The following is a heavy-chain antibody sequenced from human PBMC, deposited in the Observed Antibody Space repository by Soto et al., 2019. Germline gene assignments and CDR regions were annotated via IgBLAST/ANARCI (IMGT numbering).Heavy chain of an antibody. J-gene: IGHJ4*02. CDR1: GFTFSSYG. V-gene: IGHV3-33*01. Sequence: QVQLVESGGGVVQPGRSLRLSCAASGFTFSSYGMHWVRQAPGKGLEWVAVIWYDGSNKYYADSVKGRFTISRDNSKNTLYLQTNSLRAEDTAVYYCARGWSGGRFLFIIDYWGQGTLVTVSS. D-gene: IGHD2-15*01. CDR2: IWYDGSNK. CDR3: ARGWSGGRFLFIIDY.